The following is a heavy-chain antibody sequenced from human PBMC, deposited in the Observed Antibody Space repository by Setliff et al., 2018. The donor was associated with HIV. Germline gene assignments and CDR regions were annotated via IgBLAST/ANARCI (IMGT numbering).Heavy chain of an antibody. CDR2: TRDKARGYTT. V-gene: IGHV3-72*01. CDR1: GFTFSDHY. J-gene: IGHJ6*02. CDR3: ARAGAATAGKSYHYDMDV. D-gene: IGHD6-13*01. Sequence: QSGGSLRLSCAASGFTFSDHYMDWVRQAPGKGLEWVGRTRDKARGYTTEYAASVKGRFTISRGDSKNSLYLQMNSLKTEDTAVYYCARAGAATAGKSYHYDMDVWGQGTTVTVSS.